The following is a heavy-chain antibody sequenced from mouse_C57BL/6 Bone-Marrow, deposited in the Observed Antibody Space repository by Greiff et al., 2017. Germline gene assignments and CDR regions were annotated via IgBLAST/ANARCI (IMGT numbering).Heavy chain of an antibody. Sequence: QVQLQQSGAELVKPGASVKMSCKASGYTFTSYWITWVKQRPGQGLEWIGDIYPGSGSTNYNEKFKSKATLTVDTSSSTAYMQLSSLTSEDSAVYYCAMGSFPYYAMDYWGQGTSVTVSS. CDR2: IYPGSGST. V-gene: IGHV1-55*01. CDR3: AMGSFPYYAMDY. J-gene: IGHJ4*01. CDR1: GYTFTSYW.